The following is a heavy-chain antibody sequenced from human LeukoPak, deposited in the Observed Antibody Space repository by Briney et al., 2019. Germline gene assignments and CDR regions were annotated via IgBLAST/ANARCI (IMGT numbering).Heavy chain of an antibody. CDR2: ISAYNGNT. J-gene: IGHJ6*02. CDR3: AREDIVVVPAATYHYYGMDV. Sequence: ASVKVSCKASGYTFTSYGISWVRQAPGQGLEWMGWISAYNGNTNYAQKLQGRVTMTTDTSTSTAYMELRSLRSDDTAVYYCAREDIVVVPAATYHYYGMDVWGQGTTVTVSS. V-gene: IGHV1-18*01. CDR1: GYTFTSYG. D-gene: IGHD2-2*01.